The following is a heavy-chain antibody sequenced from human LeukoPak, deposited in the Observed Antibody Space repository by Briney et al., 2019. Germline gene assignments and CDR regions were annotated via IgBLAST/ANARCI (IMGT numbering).Heavy chain of an antibody. D-gene: IGHD6-13*01. J-gene: IGHJ4*02. CDR1: GYTFTGYY. CDR2: INPNSGGT. Sequence: ASVKVSCKASGYTFTGYYMHWVRQAPGQGLEWMGWINPNSGGTNYAQKFQGWVTMTRDTSISTAYMELSRLRSDDTAVYYCAIPGIAATGYFGYWGQGTLVTVSS. CDR3: AIPGIAATGYFGY. V-gene: IGHV1-2*04.